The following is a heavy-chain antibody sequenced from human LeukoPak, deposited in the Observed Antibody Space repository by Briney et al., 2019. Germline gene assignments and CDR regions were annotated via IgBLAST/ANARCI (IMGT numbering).Heavy chain of an antibody. V-gene: IGHV4-34*01. CDR2: INHSGST. J-gene: IGHJ4*02. Sequence: PAETLSLTCAVYGGSFSGYYWSWIRQPPGKGLEWIGEINHSGSTNYNPSLKSRVTISVDTSKNQFSLKLSSVTAADTAVYYSARGTIAVAELTIDYWGQETMDTVSS. CDR1: GGSFSGYY. CDR3: ARGTIAVAELTIDY. D-gene: IGHD6-19*01.